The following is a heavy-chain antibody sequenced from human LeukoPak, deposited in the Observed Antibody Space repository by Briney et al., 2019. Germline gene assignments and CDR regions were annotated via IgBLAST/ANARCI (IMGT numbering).Heavy chain of an antibody. CDR2: NYYSGST. V-gene: IGHV4-59*01. CDR1: GGSISSYY. J-gene: IGHJ6*03. CDR3: ARVFRYYDILTGYYRSEYYYYYMDV. D-gene: IGHD3-9*01. Sequence: PSETLSLTCTVSGGSISSYYWSWIRQPPGKGLEWIGYNYYSGSTNYNPSLKSRVTISVDTSKNQFSLKLSSVTAADTAVYYCARVFRYYDILTGYYRSEYYYYYMDVWGKGTTVTISS.